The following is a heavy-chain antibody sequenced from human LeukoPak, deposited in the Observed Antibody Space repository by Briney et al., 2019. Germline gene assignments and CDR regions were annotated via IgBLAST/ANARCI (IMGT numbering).Heavy chain of an antibody. J-gene: IGHJ5*02. V-gene: IGHV1-69*05. CDR3: ARNYMYYGSGVEWFDR. CDR1: GGTFISYA. CDR2: IIPIFGTA. D-gene: IGHD3-10*01. Sequence: ASVKVSCKASGGTFISYAISWVRQAPGQGLEWMGGIIPIFGTANYAQKFQGRVTITTDEPTSTAYMELSSLRSEDTAVYYCARNYMYYGSGVEWFDRWGQGTLVTVSS.